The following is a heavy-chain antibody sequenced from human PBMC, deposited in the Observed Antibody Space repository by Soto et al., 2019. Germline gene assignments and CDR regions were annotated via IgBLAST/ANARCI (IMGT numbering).Heavy chain of an antibody. D-gene: IGHD3-10*01. J-gene: IGHJ4*02. CDR1: GGSISSGGYY. CDR3: AGDRYGSGSPPCDY. Sequence: QVQLQESGPGLVKPSQTLSLTCTVSGGSISSGGYYWSWIRQHPGKGLEWIGYIYYSGSTDYNPSLKSRVTISVDTSKNKFSLKLSSVTAADTAVYYCAGDRYGSGSPPCDYWGQGTLVTVSS. CDR2: IYYSGST. V-gene: IGHV4-31*03.